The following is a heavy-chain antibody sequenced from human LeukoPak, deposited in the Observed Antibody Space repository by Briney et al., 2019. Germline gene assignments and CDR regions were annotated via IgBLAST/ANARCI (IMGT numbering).Heavy chain of an antibody. J-gene: IGHJ4*02. CDR3: AGHHPRNTVDF. Sequence: SETLSLTCTVSGGSISSYYWSWIRQPPGKGLEWIAYISDIGSINYNPSLKSRVTISLHTSKNQFSLKLSSVTAADTAVYYCAGHHPRNTVDFWGQGTLVTVSS. CDR1: GGSISSYY. V-gene: IGHV4-59*08. CDR2: ISDIGSI. D-gene: IGHD2-8*02.